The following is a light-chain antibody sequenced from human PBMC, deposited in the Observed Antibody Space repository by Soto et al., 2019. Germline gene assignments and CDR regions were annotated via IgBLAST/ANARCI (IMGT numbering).Light chain of an antibody. CDR3: MQALQTPWT. J-gene: IGKJ1*01. CDR2: LNS. Sequence: EIMMTQSPLSLPVTPGEPASISCRSSQSLLHVDGYIYLDWYLQKPGQSPQLLIYLNSHRASGVPDRFSGSGSGTDFTLKISRVEAEDVGVYYCMQALQTPWTFGQGTKVDIK. CDR1: QSLLHVDGYIY. V-gene: IGKV2-28*01.